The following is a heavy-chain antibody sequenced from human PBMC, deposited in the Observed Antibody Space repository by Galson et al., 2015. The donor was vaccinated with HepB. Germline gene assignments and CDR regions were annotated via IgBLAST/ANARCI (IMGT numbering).Heavy chain of an antibody. J-gene: IGHJ6*02. Sequence: SLRLSCAASGFTFSSYGMHWVRQAPGKGLEWVSAISGSGGSTYYADSVKGRFTISRDNSKNTLYLQMNSLRAEDTAVYYCARGGGRPDCSGGSCARCLDVWGQGTTVTVSS. CDR1: GFTFSSYG. V-gene: IGHV3-23*01. D-gene: IGHD2-15*01. CDR3: ARGGGRPDCSGGSCARCLDV. CDR2: ISGSGGST.